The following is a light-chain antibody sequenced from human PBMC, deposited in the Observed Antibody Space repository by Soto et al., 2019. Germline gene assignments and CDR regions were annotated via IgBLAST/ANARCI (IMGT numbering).Light chain of an antibody. CDR2: DAS. J-gene: IGKJ1*01. V-gene: IGKV3-20*01. CDR1: QSVSSRY. CDR3: QHYGISRT. Sequence: EIVLTQSPGTLSLSPGERATLSCRASQSVSSRYLAWYQQKPGQAPRLLIYDASSRATGIPDRFSGSGSETDFTLTISRLEPEDFAVSFCQHYGISRTFGQGTKVEIK.